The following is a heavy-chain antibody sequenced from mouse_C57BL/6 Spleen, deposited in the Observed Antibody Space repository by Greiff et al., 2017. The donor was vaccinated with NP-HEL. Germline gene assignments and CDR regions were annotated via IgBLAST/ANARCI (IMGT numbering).Heavy chain of an antibody. D-gene: IGHD1-1*01. CDR3: ARRFTTVLAHWYFDV. V-gene: IGHV1-18*01. Sequence: EVQLQQPGPELVKPGASVKIPCKASGYTFTDYNMDWVKQSHGKSLEWIGDINPNNGGTIYNQKFKGKATLTVDKSSSTAYMELRSLTSEDTALYYLARRFTTVLAHWYFDVWGTGTTVTVSS. CDR2: INPNNGGT. J-gene: IGHJ1*03. CDR1: GYTFTDYN.